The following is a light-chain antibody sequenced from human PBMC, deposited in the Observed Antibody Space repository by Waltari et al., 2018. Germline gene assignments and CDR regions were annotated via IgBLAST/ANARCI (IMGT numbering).Light chain of an antibody. J-gene: IGKJ1*01. CDR1: QSVGRS. Sequence: EIVLTPSPGTLSLSPGERATPSCWDSQSVGRSLPWYQQKRGQAPRLLIYCASTRATGIPDRCSGSWSGTDFSLTISRLEPEDFAVYYCQHYVKLPVTFGQGTKVEIK. CDR3: QHYVKLPVT. V-gene: IGKV3-20*01. CDR2: CAS.